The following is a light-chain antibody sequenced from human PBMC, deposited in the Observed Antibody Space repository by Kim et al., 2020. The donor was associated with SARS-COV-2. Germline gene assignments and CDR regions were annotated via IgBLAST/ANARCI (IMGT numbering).Light chain of an antibody. V-gene: IGLV1-51*01. Sequence: GQIVTISCSGSSSNIGNNYVSWYQHLPGTAPKLLIYDNDKRTSGIPDRFSGSKSGTSATLGISGLQTGDEADYYCGTWDSSLRVVVFGGGTQLTVL. CDR2: DND. J-gene: IGLJ3*02. CDR1: SSNIGNNY. CDR3: GTWDSSLRVVV.